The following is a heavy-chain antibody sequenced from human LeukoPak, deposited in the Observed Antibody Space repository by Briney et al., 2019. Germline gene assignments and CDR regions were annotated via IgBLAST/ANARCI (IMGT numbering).Heavy chain of an antibody. J-gene: IGHJ4*02. CDR3: AREGSTVTTEGLLDY. CDR1: GGSISSGDYY. CDR2: IYYSGST. V-gene: IGHV4-30-4*01. D-gene: IGHD4-17*01. Sequence: PSETLSLTCTVSGGSISSGDYYWSWIRQPPGKGLEWIGYIYYSGSTYYNPSLKSRVTISVDTSKNQFSLKLSSVTAADTAVYYCAREGSTVTTEGLLDYWGQGTLVTVSS.